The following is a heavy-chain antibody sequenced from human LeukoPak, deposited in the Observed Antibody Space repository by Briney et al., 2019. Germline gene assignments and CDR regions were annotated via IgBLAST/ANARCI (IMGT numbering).Heavy chain of an antibody. CDR1: GFTFSSYS. V-gene: IGHV3-21*01. D-gene: IGHD5-18*01. CDR2: ISSSSYI. CDR3: ARGESGYSYGIN. Sequence: GGSLRLSCAASGFTFSSYSMNWVRQAPGKGLEWVSSISSSSYIYYADSVKGRFTISRDNAKDSLYLQMNSLRAEDTAVYYCARGESGYSYGINWGQGTLVTVSS. J-gene: IGHJ4*02.